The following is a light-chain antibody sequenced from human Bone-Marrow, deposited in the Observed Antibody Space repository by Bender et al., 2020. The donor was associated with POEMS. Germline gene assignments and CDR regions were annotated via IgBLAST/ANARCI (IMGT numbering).Light chain of an antibody. Sequence: QSVLTQPPSASGTPGQRVTISCSGSTSSIGSNFVYWYQQLPGTPPKLLIYINNQRPSGVPDRFSGSKSGTSASLAISGLQSEDEADYYCAAWEDSLNGWVFGGGTKLTVL. J-gene: IGLJ3*02. CDR3: AAWEDSLNGWV. V-gene: IGLV1-44*01. CDR1: TSSIGSNF. CDR2: INN.